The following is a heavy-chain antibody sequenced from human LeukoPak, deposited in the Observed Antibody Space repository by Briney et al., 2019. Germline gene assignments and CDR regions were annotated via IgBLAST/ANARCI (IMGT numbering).Heavy chain of an antibody. J-gene: IGHJ4*02. CDR3: ASPAAGTNFHC. CDR1: GFPFSSYV. Sequence: QPGGSLRLSCAASGFPFSSYVMHWVRQAPGQGLMWVARINHDGTDTSYADSVKGRFTVSRDNAKNSLYLQMNSLRAEDTAVYYCASPAAGTNFHCWGQGTLVTVSS. D-gene: IGHD6-13*01. CDR2: INHDGTDT. V-gene: IGHV3-74*01.